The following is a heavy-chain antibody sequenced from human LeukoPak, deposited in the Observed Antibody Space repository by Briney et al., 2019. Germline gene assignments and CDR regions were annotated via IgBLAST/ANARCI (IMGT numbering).Heavy chain of an antibody. J-gene: IGHJ4*02. CDR2: IYPGDSDT. Sequence: GESLKISCKGSGYRFTSYWIGWVRQMPGKGLEWMGIIYPGDSDTRYRPSFQGQVTISADKSISTAYLQWSSLKASDTAMYYCARLGYDSSGYYSIDNWGQGTLVTVSS. V-gene: IGHV5-51*01. D-gene: IGHD3-22*01. CDR1: GYRFTSYW. CDR3: ARLGYDSSGYYSIDN.